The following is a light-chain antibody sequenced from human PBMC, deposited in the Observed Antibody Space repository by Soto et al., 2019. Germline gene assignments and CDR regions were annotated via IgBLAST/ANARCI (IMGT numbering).Light chain of an antibody. CDR1: XXDVGAYNY. V-gene: IGLV2-8*01. J-gene: IGLJ2*01. CDR2: EVS. Sequence: QSALTQPPSASGSPGQSVTISCTXXXXDVGAYNYVSWYQQHPGKAPKVLINEVSKRPSGVPDRFSGSKSGNTASLTVSGLQTEDEAHYYCSSYVGSNTVIFGGGTKLTVL. CDR3: SSYVGSNTVI.